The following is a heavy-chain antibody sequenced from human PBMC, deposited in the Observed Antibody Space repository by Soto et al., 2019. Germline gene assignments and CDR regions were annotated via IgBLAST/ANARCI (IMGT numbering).Heavy chain of an antibody. J-gene: IGHJ4*02. CDR1: GDTFTSYY. V-gene: IGHV1-46*01. Sequence: ASVKVSCKAPGDTFTSYYMHWVRQAPGHGLEWMGVINPNGGSTRFAQKFQGRVTMTRDTSTSTVYMELRGLTSEDTAVYYCVRQVGDYYFDQWGQGTLVTVSS. D-gene: IGHD4-17*01. CDR3: VRQVGDYYFDQ. CDR2: INPNGGST.